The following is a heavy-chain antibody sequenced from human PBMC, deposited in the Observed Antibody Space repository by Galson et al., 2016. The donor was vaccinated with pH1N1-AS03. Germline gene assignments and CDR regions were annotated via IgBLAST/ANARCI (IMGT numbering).Heavy chain of an antibody. V-gene: IGHV1-2*04. Sequence: SVKVSCKASGYIFTAFHVHWVRQAPGQGLEWMGWINPNNGVTNYAQKFQAWVTMTGDTSISTAYRELYGLKSDDTAVYYCARDPRGPCSSATCATTYYFGMDVWGQGTTVIVSS. D-gene: IGHD1-26*01. CDR3: ARDPRGPCSSATCATTYYFGMDV. CDR1: GYIFTAFH. CDR2: INPNNGVT. J-gene: IGHJ6*02.